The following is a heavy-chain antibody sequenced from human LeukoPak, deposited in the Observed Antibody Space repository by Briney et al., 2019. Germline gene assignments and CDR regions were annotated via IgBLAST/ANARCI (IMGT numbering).Heavy chain of an antibody. J-gene: IGHJ4*02. Sequence: PGGSLRLSCAASGFTFSNYAMSWVRQAPGKGLEWVSVIYSGGSTYYADSVKGRFTISRDNSKNTLYLQMNSLRAEDTAVYYCARDIVGATTDYWGQGTLVTVSS. CDR2: IYSGGST. CDR1: GFTFSNYA. D-gene: IGHD1-26*01. V-gene: IGHV3-53*01. CDR3: ARDIVGATTDY.